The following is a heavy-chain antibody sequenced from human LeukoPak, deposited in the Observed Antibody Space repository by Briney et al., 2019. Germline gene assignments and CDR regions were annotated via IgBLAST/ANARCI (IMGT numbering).Heavy chain of an antibody. CDR1: GGSISSYY. CDR3: ARELTGYYYFDY. V-gene: IGHV4-34*01. Sequence: PSETLSLTCTVSGGSISSYYWSWIRQPPGKGLEWIGEINHSGSTNYNPSLKSRVTISVDTSKNQFSLKLSSVTAADTAVYYCARELTGYYYFDYWGQGTLVTVSS. J-gene: IGHJ4*02. CDR2: INHSGST. D-gene: IGHD3-9*01.